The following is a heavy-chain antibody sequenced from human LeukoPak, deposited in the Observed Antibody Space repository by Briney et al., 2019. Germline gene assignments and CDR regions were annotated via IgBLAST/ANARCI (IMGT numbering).Heavy chain of an antibody. Sequence: SGTLSLTCAVSGGSISSGGYYWSWIRQHPGKGLEWIEYIYYSGSTYYNPSLKSRVTISVDTSKNQFSLKLSSVTAADTAVYYCARGAGYSGYDYYYGMDVWGQGTTVTVSS. CDR2: IYYSGST. J-gene: IGHJ6*02. V-gene: IGHV4-31*11. CDR1: GGSISSGGYY. CDR3: ARGAGYSGYDYYYGMDV. D-gene: IGHD5-12*01.